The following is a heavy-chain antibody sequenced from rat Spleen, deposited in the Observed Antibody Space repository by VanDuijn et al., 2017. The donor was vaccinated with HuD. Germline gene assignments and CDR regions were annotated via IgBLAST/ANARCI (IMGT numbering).Heavy chain of an antibody. V-gene: IGHV5-25*01. CDR2: ISPSGVT. Sequence: VQLVESGGGLVQPGRSLKLSCVASGFTLRNFYMARFRQGTMEGREWVATISPSGVTYYRDSVKGRFTVSRENAKSTLSLLMDSLRSEDTATYFCVRQDTSGYSNWFAYWGQGTLVTVSS. D-gene: IGHD4-3*01. CDR1: GFTLRNFY. J-gene: IGHJ3*01. CDR3: VRQDTSGYSNWFAY.